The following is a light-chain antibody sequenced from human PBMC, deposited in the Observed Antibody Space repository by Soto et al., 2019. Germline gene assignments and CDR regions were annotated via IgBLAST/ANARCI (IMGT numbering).Light chain of an antibody. J-gene: IGLJ1*01. V-gene: IGLV2-14*01. CDR2: EVS. Sequence: QSVLTQPASVSGSPGQSITISCTGTSSDGGGYNYVSWYQQHPGKAPKLMIYEVSNRPSGVSNRFSGSKSGNTASLTISGLQAEDDADYYCSSYTSSSPYVFGTGTKLTVL. CDR3: SSYTSSSPYV. CDR1: SSDGGGYNY.